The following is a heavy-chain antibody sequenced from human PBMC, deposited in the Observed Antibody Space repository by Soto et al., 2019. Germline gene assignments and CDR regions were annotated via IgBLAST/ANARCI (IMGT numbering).Heavy chain of an antibody. D-gene: IGHD1-7*01. CDR1: GFTFGDYA. CDR3: TRVPSSNWNYEVSWFDP. CDR2: IRSKAYGGTT. Sequence: EVQLVESGGGLVKPGRSLRLSCTASGFTFGDYAMSWFRQAPGKGLEWVGFIRSKAYGGTTEYAASVKGRFTISRDDSKSIAYLQMNSLKTEDTAVYYCTRVPSSNWNYEVSWFDPWGQGTLVTVSS. V-gene: IGHV3-49*05. J-gene: IGHJ5*02.